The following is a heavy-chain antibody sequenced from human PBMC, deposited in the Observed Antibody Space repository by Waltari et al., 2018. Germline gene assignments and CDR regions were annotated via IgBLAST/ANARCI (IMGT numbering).Heavy chain of an antibody. Sequence: VQLVESGGGLVQPGGSLRLACAASGFPFNNFAMTWVRQAPGKGLEWVSTISGSGSSTYYADSVKGRLTISRDNSKNTLHLQMNTLRAEDTAVYYCAKEMTTVTSGTDYWGQGTLVTVSS. CDR2: ISGSGSST. CDR3: AKEMTTVTSGTDY. D-gene: IGHD4-17*01. CDR1: GFPFNNFA. J-gene: IGHJ4*02. V-gene: IGHV3-23*04.